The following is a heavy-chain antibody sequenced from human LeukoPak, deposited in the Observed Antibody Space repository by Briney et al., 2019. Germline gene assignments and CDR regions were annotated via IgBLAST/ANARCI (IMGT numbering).Heavy chain of an antibody. CDR2: INHSGST. CDR3: ARGRFFDY. J-gene: IGHJ4*02. CDR1: GGSFSGYY. V-gene: IGHV4-34*01. Sequence: SEALSLTCAVYGGSFSGYYWSWIRQPPGKGLEWIGEINHSGSTNYNPSLKSRVTIPVDTSKNQFSLKLSSVTAADTAVYYCARGRFFDYWGQGTLVTVSS. D-gene: IGHD3-3*01.